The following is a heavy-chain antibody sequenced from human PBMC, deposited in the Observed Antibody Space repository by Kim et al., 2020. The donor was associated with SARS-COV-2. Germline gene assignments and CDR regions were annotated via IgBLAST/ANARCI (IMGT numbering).Heavy chain of an antibody. D-gene: IGHD1-1*01. J-gene: IGHJ4*02. CDR3: ARISTTGTTEGFDY. V-gene: IGHV2-70*01. Sequence: STSLKTRLTISKDTSKNQVVLTMTNMDPVDTATYYCARISTTGTTEGFDYWGQGTLVTVSS.